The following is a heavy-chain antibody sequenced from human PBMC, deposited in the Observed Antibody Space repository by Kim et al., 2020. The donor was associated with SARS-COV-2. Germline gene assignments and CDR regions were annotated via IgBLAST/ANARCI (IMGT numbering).Heavy chain of an antibody. CDR2: IKSKSDGGTT. CDR1: GFSFTNAW. J-gene: IGHJ4*02. V-gene: IGHV3-15*05. D-gene: IGHD6-19*01. CDR3: TRGWFIDY. Sequence: GGSLRLSCAASGFSFTNAWMNWVRQAPGKGLEWVGRIKSKSDGGTTDYGAAVKGRFTISRDDSKNTLYLQMNSLRTEDSAVYYCTRGWFIDYWGQGSLVTVSS.